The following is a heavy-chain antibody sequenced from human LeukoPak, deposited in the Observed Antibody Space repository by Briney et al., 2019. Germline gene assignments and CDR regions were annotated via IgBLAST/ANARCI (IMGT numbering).Heavy chain of an antibody. D-gene: IGHD3-22*01. CDR2: LKQDGGEK. CDR3: ARSGYDSSCYRIEDY. Sequence: GGSLRLSCAASGFTFSSYWMSWVRQAPGKGLEWVANLKQDGGEKYYVDSVKGRFTISRDNAKNSLYLQMNNLRAEDTAVYYCARSGYDSSCYRIEDYWGQGTLVTVSS. J-gene: IGHJ4*02. CDR1: GFTFSSYW. V-gene: IGHV3-7*01.